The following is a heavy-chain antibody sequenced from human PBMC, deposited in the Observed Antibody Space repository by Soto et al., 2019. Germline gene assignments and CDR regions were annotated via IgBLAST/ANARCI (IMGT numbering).Heavy chain of an antibody. CDR2: IKSKTDGGTT. V-gene: IGHV3-15*01. CDR1: GFTFSNAW. CDR3: TTEVLWEWLRLADFDY. D-gene: IGHD5-12*01. J-gene: IGHJ4*02. Sequence: GGSLRLSCAASGFTFSNAWMSWVRQAPGKGLEWVGRIKSKTDGGTTDYAAPVKGRFTISRDDSKNTLYLQMNSLKTEDTAVYYCTTEVLWEWLRLADFDYWGQGTLVTVSS.